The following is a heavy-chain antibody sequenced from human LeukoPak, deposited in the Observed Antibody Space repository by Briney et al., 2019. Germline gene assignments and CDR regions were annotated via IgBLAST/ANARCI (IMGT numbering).Heavy chain of an antibody. D-gene: IGHD3-3*01. Sequence: PSETLSLTCAVYGGSFSGYYWSWIRQPPGKGLEWIGEINHSGSTNYNPSLKSRVTISVDTSKNQFSLKLSSVTAADTAVYYCASSTIFGVVANWFDPWGQGTLVTVSS. V-gene: IGHV4-34*01. CDR1: GGSFSGYY. CDR3: ASSTIFGVVANWFDP. J-gene: IGHJ5*02. CDR2: INHSGST.